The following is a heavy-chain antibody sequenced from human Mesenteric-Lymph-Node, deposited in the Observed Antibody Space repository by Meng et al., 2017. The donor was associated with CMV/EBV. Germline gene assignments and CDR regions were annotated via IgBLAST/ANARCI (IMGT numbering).Heavy chain of an antibody. D-gene: IGHD5-12*01. CDR1: FTFSSYA. CDR2: ISGSGGTT. Sequence: FTFSSYALSWVRQAPGKGLEWVSGISGSGGTTYYADSVKGRFTISRDISKNTLYLQMNSLRAEDTAVYHCAKNPWEGYSGHGRWFFDYWGQGTLVTVSS. V-gene: IGHV3-23*01. CDR3: AKNPWEGYSGHGRWFFDY. J-gene: IGHJ4*02.